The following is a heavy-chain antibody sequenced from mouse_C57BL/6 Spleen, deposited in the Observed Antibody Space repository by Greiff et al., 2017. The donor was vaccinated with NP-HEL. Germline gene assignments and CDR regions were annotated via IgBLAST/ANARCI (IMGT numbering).Heavy chain of an antibody. J-gene: IGHJ4*01. D-gene: IGHD1-1*01. Sequence: EVQRVESGGGLVKPGGSLKLSCAASGFTFSSYAMSWVRQTPEKRLEWVATISDGGSYTYYPDNVKGRFTISRDNAKNNLYLQMSHLKSEDTAMYYCAREGDYGDAMDYWGQGTSVTVSS. CDR3: AREGDYGDAMDY. CDR1: GFTFSSYA. CDR2: ISDGGSYT. V-gene: IGHV5-4*01.